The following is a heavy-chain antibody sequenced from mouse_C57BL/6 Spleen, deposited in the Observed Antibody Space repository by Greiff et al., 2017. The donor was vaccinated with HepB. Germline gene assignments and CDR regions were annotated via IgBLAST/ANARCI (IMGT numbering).Heavy chain of an antibody. D-gene: IGHD1-1*01. V-gene: IGHV1-69*01. J-gene: IGHJ4*01. Sequence: KQSCKASGYTFTSYWMHWVKQRPGQGLEWIGEIDPSDSYTNYNQKFKGKSTLTVDKSSSTAYMQLSSLTSEDSAVYYCAKNYYGSSLYYAMDYWGQRTSVTVSS. CDR3: AKNYYGSSLYYAMDY. CDR1: GYTFTSYW. CDR2: IDPSDSYT.